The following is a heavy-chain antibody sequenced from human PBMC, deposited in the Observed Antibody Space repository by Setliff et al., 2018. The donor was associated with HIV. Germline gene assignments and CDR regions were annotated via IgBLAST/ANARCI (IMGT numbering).Heavy chain of an antibody. D-gene: IGHD2-8*01. V-gene: IGHV1-2*02. CDR2: INPHTGAT. CDR3: SKSMKFYYYGSDV. CDR1: GYDFTGYQ. J-gene: IGHJ6*02. Sequence: ASVKVSCKTSGYDFTGYQIHWVRQAPGQGLEWLGWINPHTGATNYAQNFQGRVIMTREKSISTAYLDLSGLRSDDTAVYYCSKSMKFYYYGSDVWGPGTAVTVSS.